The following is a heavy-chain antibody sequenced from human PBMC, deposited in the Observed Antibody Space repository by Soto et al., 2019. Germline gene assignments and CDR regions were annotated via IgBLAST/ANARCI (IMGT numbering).Heavy chain of an antibody. V-gene: IGHV4-61*01. D-gene: IGHD1-26*01. J-gene: IGHJ4*02. Sequence: VSLTCSVSGGSVSDKTYYWIWILQSPGKGLEWIGYIYYSGTTNYNPSLKSRVTISVDTSKNQFSLRLDSVTAADTALYYCARTTAVPTTRRSRYYFDYWGQGTLVTVPS. CDR2: IYYSGTT. CDR1: GGSVSDKTYY. CDR3: ARTTAVPTTRRSRYYFDY.